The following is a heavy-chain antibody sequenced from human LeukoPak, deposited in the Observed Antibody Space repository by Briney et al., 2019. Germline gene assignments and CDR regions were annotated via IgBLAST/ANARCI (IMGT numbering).Heavy chain of an antibody. D-gene: IGHD3-3*01. J-gene: IGHJ4*02. CDR3: ARAPLGVLRFLEWLITIDY. V-gene: IGHV1-2*02. Sequence: ASVKVSCKASGYTFTGYYMHWVRQAPGQGLEWMGWINPNSGGTNYAQKFQGRVTMTRDTSISTAYMELSRLRSDDTAVYYCARAPLGVLRFLEWLITIDYWGQGTLVTVSS. CDR1: GYTFTGYY. CDR2: INPNSGGT.